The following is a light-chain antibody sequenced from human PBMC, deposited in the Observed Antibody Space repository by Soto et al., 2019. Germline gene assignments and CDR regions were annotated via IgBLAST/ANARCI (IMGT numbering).Light chain of an antibody. Sequence: QSVLAQPASVSGSPGQLITISCTGTSSDVGGYNYVSWYQQHPGKAPKLMIYEVSNRPSGVSNRFSGSKSGNTASLTISGLQAEDEADYYCSSYTISNTLYVFGSGTKVTVL. CDR2: EVS. CDR3: SSYTISNTLYV. CDR1: SSDVGGYNY. J-gene: IGLJ1*01. V-gene: IGLV2-14*01.